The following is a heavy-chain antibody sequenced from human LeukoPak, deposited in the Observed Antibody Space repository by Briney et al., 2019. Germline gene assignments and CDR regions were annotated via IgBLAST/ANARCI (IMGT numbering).Heavy chain of an antibody. J-gene: IGHJ4*02. Sequence: GGALRLSCAASGFTFSDHYIDWVRQAPGKGLEWVCRSRDKGNRYTTAYAASVRGRFTISRDDSKNSLYLQMNSLKIEDTAVYYCTRLGIAPRDFDYWGQGTLVTVSS. CDR3: TRLGIAPRDFDY. CDR2: SRDKGNRYTT. V-gene: IGHV3-72*01. D-gene: IGHD6-6*01. CDR1: GFTFSDHY.